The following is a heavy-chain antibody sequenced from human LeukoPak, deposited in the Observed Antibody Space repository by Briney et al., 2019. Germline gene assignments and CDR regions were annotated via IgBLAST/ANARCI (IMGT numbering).Heavy chain of an antibody. J-gene: IGHJ4*02. CDR3: ARGGAWSYYFDY. CDR2: IIPILGIA. D-gene: IGHD2-8*02. Sequence: RIIPILGIANYAQKFQARVTITADKSTSTAYMELSSLRSEDTAVYYCARGGAWSYYFDYWGQGTLVTVSS. V-gene: IGHV1-69*04.